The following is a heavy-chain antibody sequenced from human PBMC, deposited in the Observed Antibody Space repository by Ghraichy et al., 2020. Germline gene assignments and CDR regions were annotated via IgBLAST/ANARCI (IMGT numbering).Heavy chain of an antibody. CDR2: IYYSGST. V-gene: IGHV4-31*03. Sequence: SETLSLTCNVSGGSIGSGGYYWSWIRRHPGKGLEWIGYIYYSGSTSYNPSLKSRVTISVDTSKNQFSLKLSSVTAADTAVYYCARRSGYIVGGMDVWGQGTTVTVSS. CDR3: ARRSGYIVGGMDV. D-gene: IGHD3-3*01. CDR1: GGSIGSGGYY. J-gene: IGHJ6*02.